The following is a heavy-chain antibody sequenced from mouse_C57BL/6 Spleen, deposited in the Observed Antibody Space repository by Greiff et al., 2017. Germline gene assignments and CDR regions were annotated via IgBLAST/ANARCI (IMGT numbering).Heavy chain of an antibody. Sequence: EVQLQQSGPVLVKPGASVKMSCKASGYTFTDYYMNWVKQSPGKSLEWIGVINPYNGGTSYNQKFKGKATLTVDKSSSTAYMELNSLTSEDSAVYYGASYGNYYAMDDWGQGTSVTVSS. CDR2: INPYNGGT. V-gene: IGHV1-19*01. J-gene: IGHJ4*01. D-gene: IGHD2-1*01. CDR3: ASYGNYYAMDD. CDR1: GYTFTDYY.